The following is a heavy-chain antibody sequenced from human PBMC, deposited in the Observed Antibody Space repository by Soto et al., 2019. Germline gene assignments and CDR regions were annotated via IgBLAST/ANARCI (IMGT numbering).Heavy chain of an antibody. J-gene: IGHJ6*02. CDR2: IIPIFGTA. Sequence: QVQLVQSGAEVKKPGSSVKVSCKASGGTFSSYAISWVRQAPGQGLEWMGGIIPIFGTANYAQKFQGRVTITADESTSTAYMALSSLRSEDTAVYYCASGDYDFWSGPGSGMDVWGQGTTVTVSS. CDR3: ASGDYDFWSGPGSGMDV. V-gene: IGHV1-69*12. CDR1: GGTFSSYA. D-gene: IGHD3-3*01.